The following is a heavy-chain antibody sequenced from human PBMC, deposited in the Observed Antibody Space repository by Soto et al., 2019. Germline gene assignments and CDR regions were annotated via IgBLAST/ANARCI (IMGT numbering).Heavy chain of an antibody. CDR2: TYYRSKWYN. J-gene: IGHJ6*02. CDR3: AREPQLERDYYYYGMDV. CDR1: GDSVSSNSAA. Sequence: QSQTLSLTCAISGDSVSSNSAAWNWIRQSPSRGLEWLGRTYYRSKWYNDYAVSVKSRITINPDTSKNQFSLQLNSVTPEDTAVYYCAREPQLERDYYYYGMDVWGQGTTVTVSS. D-gene: IGHD6-13*01. V-gene: IGHV6-1*01.